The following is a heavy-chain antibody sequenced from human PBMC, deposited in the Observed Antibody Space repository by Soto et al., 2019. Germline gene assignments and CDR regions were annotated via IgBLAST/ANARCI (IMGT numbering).Heavy chain of an antibody. D-gene: IGHD2-15*01. V-gene: IGHV4-4*02. CDR2: MYHSGST. CDR1: GGSISSSNW. CDR3: ARAHCSGGSCYSVQHWFDP. J-gene: IGHJ5*02. Sequence: QVQLQESGPGLVKPSGTLSLTCAVSGGSISSSNWWSWVRQPPGKGLEWIGEMYHSGSTNHNPSLKNRVTISVDKSKNQFSLKLSSVTAADTAVYYCARAHCSGGSCYSVQHWFDPWGQGTLVTVSS.